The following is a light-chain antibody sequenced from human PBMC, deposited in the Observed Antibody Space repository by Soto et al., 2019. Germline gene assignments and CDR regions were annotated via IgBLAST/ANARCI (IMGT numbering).Light chain of an antibody. V-gene: IGKV3-20*01. CDR3: QPYGSSGT. CDR2: GAS. CDR1: QSVSNNY. Sequence: MELRRFPGARSLSRGESASLSCRASQSVSNNYLAWYQQKPGQAPRLLIYGASNRATGIPDRFSGSGSGTDFTLTICRLAPEDFAVYYCQPYGSSGTFGQGTRVEIK. J-gene: IGKJ5*01.